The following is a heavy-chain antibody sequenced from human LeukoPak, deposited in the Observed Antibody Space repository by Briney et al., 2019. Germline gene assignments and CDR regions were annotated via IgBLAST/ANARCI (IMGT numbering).Heavy chain of an antibody. CDR3: ARRGLSVAGPYDY. CDR2: IRYDGSNK. D-gene: IGHD6-19*01. CDR1: GFTFSSYG. Sequence: GGSLRLSCAASGFTFSSYGMHWVRQAPGKGLEWVAFIRYDGSNKYYADSVKGRFTISRDNAKNSLYLQMNSLRAEDTAVYYCARRGLSVAGPYDYWGQGTLVTVSS. J-gene: IGHJ4*02. V-gene: IGHV3-30*02.